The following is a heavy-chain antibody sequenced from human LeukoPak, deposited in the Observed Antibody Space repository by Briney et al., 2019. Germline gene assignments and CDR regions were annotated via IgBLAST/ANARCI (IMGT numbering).Heavy chain of an antibody. V-gene: IGHV1-8*01. CDR1: GYTFTSYD. D-gene: IGHD3-22*01. J-gene: IGHJ4*02. Sequence: ASVKVSCKASGYTFTSYDINWVRQATGQGLEWMGWMNPNSGNTGYAQKFQGRVTMTRNTSISTAYVELSSLRSEDTAVYYCSRLRVSSGYYYAFDYWGQGTLVTVSS. CDR3: SRLRVSSGYYYAFDY. CDR2: MNPNSGNT.